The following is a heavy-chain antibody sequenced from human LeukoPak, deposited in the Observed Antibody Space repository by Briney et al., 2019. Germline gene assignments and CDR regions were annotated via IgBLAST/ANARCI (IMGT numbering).Heavy chain of an antibody. CDR2: ISWNSGSI. CDR1: GFTFSSYS. V-gene: IGHV3-48*04. D-gene: IGHD6-19*01. CDR3: ARDWQWLDYYYGMDV. J-gene: IGHJ6*02. Sequence: GGSLRLSCAASGFTFSSYSMNWVRQAPGKGLEWVSGISWNSGSIGYADSVKGRFTISRDNAKNSLYLQMNSLRAEDTAVYYCARDWQWLDYYYGMDVWGQGTTVTVSS.